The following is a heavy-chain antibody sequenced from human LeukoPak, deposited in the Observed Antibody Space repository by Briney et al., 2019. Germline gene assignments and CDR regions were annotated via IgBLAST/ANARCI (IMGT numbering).Heavy chain of an antibody. J-gene: IGHJ4*02. CDR3: ARDFYDSSGDLFDY. D-gene: IGHD3-22*01. CDR2: IYYSGST. V-gene: IGHV4-39*07. Sequence: SETLSLTCTVSGGSISSSSYYWGWIRQPPGKGLEWIGSIYYSGSTYYNPSLKSRVTISVDTSRNQFSLKLSSVTAADTAVYYCARDFYDSSGDLFDYWGQGTLVTVSS. CDR1: GGSISSSSYY.